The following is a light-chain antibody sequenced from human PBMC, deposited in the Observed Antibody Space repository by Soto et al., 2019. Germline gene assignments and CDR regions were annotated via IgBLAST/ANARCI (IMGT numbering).Light chain of an antibody. J-gene: IGLJ3*02. CDR2: KDS. V-gene: IGLV3-25*02. CDR3: QSADSSGTSWV. Sequence: SYELTQPPSVSVSPGQTARITCSGAALPKQYAYWYQQKPGQAPVLVIYKDSERPSGIPERFSGSSSGTTVTLTISGVQAEDETDYYCQSADSSGTSWVFGGGTKLTVL. CDR1: ALPKQY.